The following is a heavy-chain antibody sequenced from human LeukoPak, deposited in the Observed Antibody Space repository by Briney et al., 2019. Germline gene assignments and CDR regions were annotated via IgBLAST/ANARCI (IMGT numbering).Heavy chain of an antibody. J-gene: IGHJ3*02. CDR2: ISYDGSNK. Sequence: GGSLRLSCAASGFTFSSYAMHWVRQAPGKGLEWVAVISYDGSNKYYADSVKGRFTISRDNAKNSLYLQMNSLRAEDTAVYYCARADPTVTAFDIWGQGTMVTVSS. CDR1: GFTFSSYA. CDR3: ARADPTVTAFDI. V-gene: IGHV3-30*04. D-gene: IGHD4-17*01.